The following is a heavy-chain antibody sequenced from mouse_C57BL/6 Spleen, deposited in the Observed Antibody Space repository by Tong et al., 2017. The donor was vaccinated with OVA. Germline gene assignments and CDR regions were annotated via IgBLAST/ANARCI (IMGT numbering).Heavy chain of an antibody. CDR1: GYSITSDYA. CDR2: ISYSGST. J-gene: IGHJ3*01. CDR3: ARGGYGSLFAY. D-gene: IGHD1-1*01. V-gene: IGHV3-2*02. Sequence: EVQLQESGPGLVKPSQSLSLTCTVTGYSITSDYAWNWIRQFPGNKLEWMGYISYSGSTSYNPSLKSLISITRDTSKNQLLQQLNIVNTEDTASYYCARGGYGSLFAYWGQGTLVTVSA.